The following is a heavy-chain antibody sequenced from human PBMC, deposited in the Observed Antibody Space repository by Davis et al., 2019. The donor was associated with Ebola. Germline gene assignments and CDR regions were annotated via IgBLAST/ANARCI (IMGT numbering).Heavy chain of an antibody. CDR1: GFTFSSYS. D-gene: IGHD4-11*01. J-gene: IGHJ6*02. CDR2: INHSGST. Sequence: GSLRLSCAASGFTFSSYSMNWVRQAPGKGLEWIGEINHSGSTNYNPSLKSRVTISVDTSKNQFSLKLSSVTAADTAVYYCARALTTVTTVHSPYYYYYGTDVWGQGTTVTVSS. V-gene: IGHV4-34*01. CDR3: ARALTTVTTVHSPYYYYYGTDV.